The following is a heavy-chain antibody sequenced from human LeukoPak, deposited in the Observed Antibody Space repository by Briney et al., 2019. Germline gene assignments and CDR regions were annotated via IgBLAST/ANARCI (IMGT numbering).Heavy chain of an antibody. CDR2: ISYDGSNK. D-gene: IGHD5-12*01. Sequence: PGGSLRLSCAASGFTFSSYAMHWVRQAPGKGLEWVAVISYDGSNKYYADSVKGRFTISRDNSKNTLYLQMNSLRAEDTAVYYCARESRGGYSGYDTPIFDSWGQGTLVTVSS. V-gene: IGHV3-30-3*01. CDR1: GFTFSSYA. J-gene: IGHJ4*02. CDR3: ARESRGGYSGYDTPIFDS.